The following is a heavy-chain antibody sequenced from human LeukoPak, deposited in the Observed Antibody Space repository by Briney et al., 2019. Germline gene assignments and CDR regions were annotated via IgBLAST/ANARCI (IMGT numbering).Heavy chain of an antibody. J-gene: IGHJ5*02. CDR1: GYSFTTHW. CDR3: ARLIGYCSSTSCYDGWFDP. CDR2: IYPGDSDT. D-gene: IGHD2-2*01. Sequence: GESLQISCKASGYSFTTHWIGWVRQMPGKGLEWMGIIYPGDSDTRYSPSFQGQVTISADKSISTAYLQWSSLKASDTAMYYCARLIGYCSSTSCYDGWFDPWGQGTLVTVSS. V-gene: IGHV5-51*01.